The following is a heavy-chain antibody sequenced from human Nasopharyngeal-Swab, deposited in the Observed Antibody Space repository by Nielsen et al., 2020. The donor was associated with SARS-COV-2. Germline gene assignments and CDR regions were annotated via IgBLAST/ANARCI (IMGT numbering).Heavy chain of an antibody. V-gene: IGHV3-23*01. J-gene: IGHJ4*02. Sequence: GGSLRLSCAASGFTFNNFGMPWVRQAPGKGLEWVAAIVGSGDLSGSGGSTYYADSVKGRFTISRDNSKNTLSLQMNSLRAEDTAVYYCAKDLRGPYFFWGQGTLVTVSS. CDR1: GFTFNNFG. D-gene: IGHD2/OR15-2a*01. CDR3: AKDLRGPYFF. CDR2: IVGSGDLSGSGGST.